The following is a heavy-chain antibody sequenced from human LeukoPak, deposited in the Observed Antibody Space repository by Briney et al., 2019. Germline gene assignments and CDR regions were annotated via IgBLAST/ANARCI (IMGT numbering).Heavy chain of an antibody. CDR3: ARAGARYCSSTSCYNLDY. CDR2: IIPLFGTA. Sequence: SVKVSCKASGGTFSSYAISWVRQAPGQGLEWMGGIIPLFGTANYAQKFQGRVTITADESTSTAYMELSSLRSEDTAVYYCARAGARYCSSTSCYNLDYWGQGTLVTVSS. D-gene: IGHD2-2*02. CDR1: GGTFSSYA. V-gene: IGHV1-69*13. J-gene: IGHJ4*02.